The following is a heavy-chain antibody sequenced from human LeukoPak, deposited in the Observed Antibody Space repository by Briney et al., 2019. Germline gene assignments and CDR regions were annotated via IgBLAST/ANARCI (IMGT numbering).Heavy chain of an antibody. Sequence: SETLSLTCTVSGGSISSYYWSWIRQPPGKGLERIGYIYYSGSTNYNPSLKSRVTISVDTSKNQFSLKLSSVTAADTAVYYCARASTYGNSWTRDNWFDPWGQGTLVIVSS. CDR3: ARASTYGNSWTRDNWFDP. CDR1: GGSISSYY. D-gene: IGHD6-13*01. CDR2: IYYSGST. J-gene: IGHJ5*02. V-gene: IGHV4-59*12.